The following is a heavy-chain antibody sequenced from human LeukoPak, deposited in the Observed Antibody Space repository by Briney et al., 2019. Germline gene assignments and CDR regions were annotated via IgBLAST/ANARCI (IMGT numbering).Heavy chain of an antibody. CDR3: AREVQVLRFLEWFNWFGP. Sequence: PSETLSLTCTVSGGSISSYYWSWIRQPSGKGLEWIGRIYTSGSTNYNPSLKSRVTMSVDTSKNQFSLKLSSVTAADTAVYYCAREVQVLRFLEWFNWFGPWGQGTLVTVSS. J-gene: IGHJ5*02. V-gene: IGHV4-4*07. D-gene: IGHD3-3*01. CDR1: GGSISSYY. CDR2: IYTSGST.